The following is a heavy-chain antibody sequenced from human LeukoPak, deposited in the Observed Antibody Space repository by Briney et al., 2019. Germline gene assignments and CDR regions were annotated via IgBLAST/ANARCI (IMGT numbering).Heavy chain of an antibody. CDR1: GFTLSSYQ. V-gene: IGHV3-48*03. CDR2: ISGSDSTV. CDR3: ARRFDL. Sequence: PGGSLRLSCVASGFTLSSYQMNWVRQAPGKGLEWVSSISGSDSTVYYADSVRGRFTISRDSAKNSMYLQMSSLRPEDTALYYCARRFDLWGRGTLVTVSS. J-gene: IGHJ2*01.